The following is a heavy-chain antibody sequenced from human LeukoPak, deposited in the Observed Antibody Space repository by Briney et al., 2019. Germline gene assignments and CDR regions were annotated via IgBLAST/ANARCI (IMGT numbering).Heavy chain of an antibody. CDR2: INSDGSST. Sequence: GGSLRLSCAASGFTFSSYWMHWVRQAPGKGLVWVSRINSDGSSTSYADSVKGRFTISRDNAKNTPYLQMNSLRAEDTAVYYCARELGNSPPYYDFWSGFPYYYYGMDVWGQGTTVTVSS. V-gene: IGHV3-74*01. D-gene: IGHD3-3*01. J-gene: IGHJ6*02. CDR1: GFTFSSYW. CDR3: ARELGNSPPYYDFWSGFPYYYYGMDV.